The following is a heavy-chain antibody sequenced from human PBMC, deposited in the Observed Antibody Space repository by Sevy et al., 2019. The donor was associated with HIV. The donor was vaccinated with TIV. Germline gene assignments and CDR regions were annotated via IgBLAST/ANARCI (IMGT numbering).Heavy chain of an antibody. CDR2: IYPGDSDT. D-gene: IGHD3-22*01. V-gene: IGHV5-51*01. CDR1: GYSFTSYW. CDR3: ARGANYYDSSPYYYYYMDV. J-gene: IGHJ6*03. Sequence: GESLKISCKGSGYSFTSYWIGWVRQMPGKGLEWMGIIYPGDSDTRYSPSFQGQVTISADQSISTAYLQWSSLKASDTAMYYCARGANYYDSSPYYYYYMDVWGKGTTVTVSS.